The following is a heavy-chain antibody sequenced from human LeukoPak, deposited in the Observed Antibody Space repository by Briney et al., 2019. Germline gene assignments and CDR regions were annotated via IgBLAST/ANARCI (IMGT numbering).Heavy chain of an antibody. J-gene: IGHJ6*03. CDR3: ARGIYCSGPTCYYYYYSMDV. CDR2: IYTSGST. Sequence: SETLSLTCTVSGVSVSGYYWSWLRQPAGKGLEWIGRIYTSGSTNYSPSLKSRVTMSLDTSKNQFSLKLTSVTAADTAVYYCARGIYCSGPTCYYYYYSMDVWGKGTTVTVSS. D-gene: IGHD2-15*01. V-gene: IGHV4-4*07. CDR1: GVSVSGYY.